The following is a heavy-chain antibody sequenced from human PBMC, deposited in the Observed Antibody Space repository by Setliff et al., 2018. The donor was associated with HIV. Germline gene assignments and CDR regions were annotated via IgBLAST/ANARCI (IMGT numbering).Heavy chain of an antibody. V-gene: IGHV1-69*10. CDR1: GGTFSSYA. CDR3: ARGGVCTSTSCGGNYYYGMDV. Sequence: SVKVSCKASGGTFSSYAISWVRQAPGQGLEWMGGIIPILGIANYAQNLRGRLTMTTDTSTGTAYMELRSLRSDDTAVYYCARGGVCTSTSCGGNYYYGMDVWGQGTTVTVSS. CDR2: IIPILGIA. J-gene: IGHJ6*02. D-gene: IGHD2-2*01.